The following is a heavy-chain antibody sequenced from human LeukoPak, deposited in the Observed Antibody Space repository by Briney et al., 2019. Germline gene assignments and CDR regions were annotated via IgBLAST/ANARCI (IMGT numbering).Heavy chain of an antibody. CDR2: IKQDGSEK. J-gene: IGHJ4*02. CDR3: ARDYGSGSYGYYFDY. D-gene: IGHD3-10*01. V-gene: IGHV3-7*03. CDR1: GFTFSSYW. Sequence: GGSLRLSCAASGFTFSSYWMSWVRQAPGKGLEWVANIKQDGSEKYYVDSVKGRFTISRDNAKNSLYLQMNSLRAEDTAVYYCARDYGSGSYGYYFDYWGQGTLVTVSS.